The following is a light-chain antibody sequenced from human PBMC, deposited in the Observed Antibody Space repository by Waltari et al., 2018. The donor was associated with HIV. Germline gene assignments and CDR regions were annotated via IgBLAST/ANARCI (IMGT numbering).Light chain of an antibody. CDR3: SSFSSGNSLEV. V-gene: IGLV2-14*01. CDR2: EVN. Sequence: HSALTQPASVSGSPGQTVTISCSGPSSDVGGFNYVSWYQQHPGKAPKLMIYEVNNRPSRMSSRFSGSKSGNTAYLTISGLQAEDEADYYCSSFSSGNSLEVFGTGTKVTFL. J-gene: IGLJ1*01. CDR1: SSDVGGFNY.